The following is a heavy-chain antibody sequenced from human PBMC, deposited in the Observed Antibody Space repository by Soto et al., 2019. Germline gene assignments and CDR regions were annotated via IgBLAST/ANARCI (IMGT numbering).Heavy chain of an antibody. D-gene: IGHD4-17*01. CDR3: AKDHLTTTVTTVGY. CDR1: GFTFSSYG. V-gene: IGHV3-30*18. CDR2: ISYHGSDK. J-gene: IGHJ4*02. Sequence: QVQLVESGGGVVEPGRSQRLSCAASGFTFSSYGMHWVREAPGKGLEWVAVISYHGSDKYYADSVKGRFTISRDNSKNTLYLQMDSLRAEDTAVYYCAKDHLTTTVTTVGYWGQGTLVTVSS.